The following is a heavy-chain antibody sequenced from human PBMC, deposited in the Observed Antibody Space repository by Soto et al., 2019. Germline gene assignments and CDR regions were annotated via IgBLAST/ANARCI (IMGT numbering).Heavy chain of an antibody. Sequence: VQLVESGGGLVQPGRSLRLSCTASGFTFGDYAMSWVRQAPGKGLEWVGFIRSKAYGGTTEYAASVKGRFTISRDDSKSIAYLQMNSLKTEDTAVYYCTPSLEVADLYYYYGMDVWGQGTTVTVSS. J-gene: IGHJ6*02. V-gene: IGHV3-49*04. D-gene: IGHD3-16*02. CDR1: GFTFGDYA. CDR3: TPSLEVADLYYYYGMDV. CDR2: IRSKAYGGTT.